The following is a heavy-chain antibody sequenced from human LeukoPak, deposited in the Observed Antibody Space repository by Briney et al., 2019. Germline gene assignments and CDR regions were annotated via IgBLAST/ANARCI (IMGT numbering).Heavy chain of an antibody. J-gene: IGHJ1*01. CDR1: GYTFTGYY. D-gene: IGHD3-22*01. Sequence: ASVKVSCKASGYTFTGYYMRWVRQAPGQGLEWMGWINPNSGGTNYAQKFQGRVTMTRDTSITTAYMELSRLRSDDTALFYCASASYDSSDFEYFQHGGQGTLVTVSS. CDR3: ASASYDSSDFEYFQH. V-gene: IGHV1-2*02. CDR2: INPNSGGT.